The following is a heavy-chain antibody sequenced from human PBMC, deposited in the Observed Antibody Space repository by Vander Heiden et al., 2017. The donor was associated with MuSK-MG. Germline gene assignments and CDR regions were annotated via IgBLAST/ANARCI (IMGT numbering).Heavy chain of an antibody. D-gene: IGHD5-18*01. V-gene: IGHV5-51*01. J-gene: IGHJ4*02. CDR2: IYPGDSDT. Sequence: EVQLVQSGAEVKKTGESLKISCKGSGYTFTSYWIAWVRQMPGKGLEWMGIIYPGDSDTRDSPPFQGQVTISADKSISTVYLQCSSLKAADTAMYDCARLGQLWLDFDYWVEGTLVAVSS. CDR3: ARLGQLWLDFDY. CDR1: GYTFTSYW.